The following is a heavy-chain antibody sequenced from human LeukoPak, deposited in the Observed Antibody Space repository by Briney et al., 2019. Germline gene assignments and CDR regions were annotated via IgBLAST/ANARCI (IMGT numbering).Heavy chain of an antibody. J-gene: IGHJ4*02. CDR2: IGGSDSGT. CDR3: VKQWSLAAAGTFDF. V-gene: IGHV3-23*01. D-gene: IGHD6-13*01. Sequence: GGSLRLSCAASGFDFSNYAMAWVRQAPGKGLEWMSAIGGSDSGTFYRDSVKGRFTISRDNSNNRLHLEMSSLRAEDTAVYYYVKQWSLAAAGTFDFWGQGTLVTVSS. CDR1: GFDFSNYA.